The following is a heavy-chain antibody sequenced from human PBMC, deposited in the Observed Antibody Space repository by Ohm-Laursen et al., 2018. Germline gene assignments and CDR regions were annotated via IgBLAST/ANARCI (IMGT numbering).Heavy chain of an antibody. CDR2: IHSSGST. V-gene: IGHV4-4*07. CDR3: ARRDITKAFNI. D-gene: IGHD2-21*02. CDR1: GGSISSYY. Sequence: TLSLTCTVSGGSISSYYWSWIRQTAGKGLEWIGRIHSSGSTNYNPSLQSRVTMPEDTSKNQFSLRLSSVTAADTAVYFCARRDITKAFNIWGQGTLVTVSS. J-gene: IGHJ3*02.